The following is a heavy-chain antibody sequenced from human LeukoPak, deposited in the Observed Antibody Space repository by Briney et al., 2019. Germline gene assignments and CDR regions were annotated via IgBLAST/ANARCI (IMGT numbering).Heavy chain of an antibody. J-gene: IGHJ4*02. CDR3: ATWYYDSGGYRYFDY. CDR1: GGSESSYY. Sequence: SETLSLTCTVSGGSESSYYWTWIRQPPGKGLEWIGYIYYSGTTAYNPSLKSRVTISVDTSKNQFSLKLDSVTAADTAVYYCATWYYDSGGYRYFDYWGQGTLVTVSS. CDR2: IYYSGTT. V-gene: IGHV4-59*02. D-gene: IGHD3-22*01.